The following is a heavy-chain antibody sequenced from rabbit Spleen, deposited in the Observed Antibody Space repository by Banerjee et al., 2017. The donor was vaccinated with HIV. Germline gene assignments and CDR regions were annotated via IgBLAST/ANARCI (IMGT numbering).Heavy chain of an antibody. D-gene: IGHD8-1*01. CDR2: IDPVFGIT. V-gene: IGHV1S7*01. Sequence: QLKESGGGLVQPGGSLKLSCKASGFTLSSAYMNWVRQAPGKGLEWIGYIDPVFGITYYATWVNGRFSISRENAQNTVFLQMTSLTAADTATYFCARDGAGGSYFSLWGPGTLVTV. CDR3: ARDGAGGSYFSL. J-gene: IGHJ4*01. CDR1: GFTLSSAY.